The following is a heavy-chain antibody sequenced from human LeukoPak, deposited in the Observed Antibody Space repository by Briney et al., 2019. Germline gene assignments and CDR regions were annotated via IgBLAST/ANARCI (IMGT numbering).Heavy chain of an antibody. V-gene: IGHV3-9*01. CDR3: AKDFTISGLATMVRGRFPTYYYGMDV. J-gene: IGHJ6*02. D-gene: IGHD3-10*01. Sequence: GGSLRLSCAASGFTFDDYAMHWVRQAPGKGLEWVSGISWNSGSIGYADSVKGRFTISRDNAKNSLYLQMNSLRAEDTALYYCAKDFTISGLATMVRGRFPTYYYGMDVWGQGTTVTVSS. CDR2: ISWNSGSI. CDR1: GFTFDDYA.